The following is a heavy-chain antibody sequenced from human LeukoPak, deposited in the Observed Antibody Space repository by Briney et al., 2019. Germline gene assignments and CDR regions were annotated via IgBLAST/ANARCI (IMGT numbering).Heavy chain of an antibody. Sequence: GGSLRLSCAASGFTFSSYGMHWVRQAPGKGLEWVAVIWYDGSNKYYADSVKGRFTISRDNSKNTLYLQMNSLRAEDTAVYYCARMVRGVRGFDYWGQGTLVTVSS. J-gene: IGHJ4*02. CDR3: ARMVRGVRGFDY. D-gene: IGHD3-10*01. V-gene: IGHV3-33*01. CDR1: GFTFSSYG. CDR2: IWYDGSNK.